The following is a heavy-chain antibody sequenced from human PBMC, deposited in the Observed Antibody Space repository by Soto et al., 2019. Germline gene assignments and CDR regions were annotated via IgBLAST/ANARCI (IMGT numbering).Heavy chain of an antibody. Sequence: EVQLLESGGGLVQPGGSLRLSCAASGFTFSSYAMSWVRQAPGKGLEWVSAISGSGGSTYYADSVKGRFTISRDNSKNTLYMQMNSLRAEDTAVYYCAKMTNGAVVAAIDAFDIWGQGTMVTVSS. V-gene: IGHV3-23*01. J-gene: IGHJ3*02. CDR3: AKMTNGAVVAAIDAFDI. CDR1: GFTFSSYA. D-gene: IGHD2-15*01. CDR2: ISGSGGST.